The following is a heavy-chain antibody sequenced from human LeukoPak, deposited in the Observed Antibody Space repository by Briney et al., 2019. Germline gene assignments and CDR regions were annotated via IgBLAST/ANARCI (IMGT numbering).Heavy chain of an antibody. J-gene: IGHJ4*02. D-gene: IGHD6-6*01. V-gene: IGHV3-7*01. Sequence: GGSLRLSCAASGFTFSSYWMSWVRQAPGKGLEWVANIKQDGSERYYVDSVKGRFTISRDNAKNSLYLQMNSLRAEDTAVYYCARAPRRIAARPDYWGQGTLVTVSS. CDR3: ARAPRRIAARPDY. CDR1: GFTFSSYW. CDR2: IKQDGSER.